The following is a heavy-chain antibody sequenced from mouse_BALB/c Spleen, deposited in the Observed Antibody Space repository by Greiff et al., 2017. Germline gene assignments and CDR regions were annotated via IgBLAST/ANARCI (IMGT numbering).Heavy chain of an antibody. CDR2: IWGDGST. J-gene: IGHJ4*01. CDR1: GFSLTSYG. CDR3: AKQDDDYARDY. Sequence: QVQLKQSGPGLVAPSQSLSITCTVSGFSLTSYGVSWVRQPPGKGLEWLGVIWGDGSTNYHSALISRLSISKDSSKSQVILKLNSMQTDDTATYYGAKQDDDYARDYGGQGTSVTGSS. V-gene: IGHV2-3*01. D-gene: IGHD2-3*01.